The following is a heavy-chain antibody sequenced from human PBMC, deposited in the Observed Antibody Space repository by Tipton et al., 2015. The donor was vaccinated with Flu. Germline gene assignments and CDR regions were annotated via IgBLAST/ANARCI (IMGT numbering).Heavy chain of an antibody. V-gene: IGHV4-61*02. CDR2: IYTNGTT. Sequence: TLSLTCTVSGGSVNSGSYHWSWIRQSAGKGLEWIGRIYTNGTTNYNPSLKSRVSISVDVSKNQITLRLTSVAAADTATYYCARDITAPDYFDPFEAHGLHQGLDVWGQGTAVTVSS. J-gene: IGHJ6*02. CDR1: GGSVNSGSYH. D-gene: IGHD3-22*01. CDR3: ARDITAPDYFDPFEAHGLHQGLDV.